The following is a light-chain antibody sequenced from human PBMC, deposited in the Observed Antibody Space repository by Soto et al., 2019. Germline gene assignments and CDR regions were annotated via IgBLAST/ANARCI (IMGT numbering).Light chain of an antibody. J-gene: IGKJ2*01. CDR3: QHYDNVPYT. Sequence: DIQMTQSPSSLSASVGDRVTITCQASQDISNYLNWYQQKPGKAPKLLINDASRLQTGVPSRFSGSGSGIDFTFTISSLQPEDIATYYCQHYDNVPYTFGQGTKLEIK. CDR1: QDISNY. V-gene: IGKV1-33*01. CDR2: DAS.